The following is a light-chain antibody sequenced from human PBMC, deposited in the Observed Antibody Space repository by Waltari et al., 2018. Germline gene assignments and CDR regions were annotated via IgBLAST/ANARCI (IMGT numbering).Light chain of an antibody. CDR2: DAS. CDR3: RKYGTRPAT. CDR1: QSVSRT. V-gene: IGKV3-20*01. J-gene: IGKJ1*01. Sequence: EIVLTQSPGTLSLSPGERATLSCRASQSVSRTLAWYQQKPGQAPRLLIYDASIRATGIPDRFSGSGSGTDFSLTISRLEPEDFAVYYCRKYGTRPATFGHGTKVEIK.